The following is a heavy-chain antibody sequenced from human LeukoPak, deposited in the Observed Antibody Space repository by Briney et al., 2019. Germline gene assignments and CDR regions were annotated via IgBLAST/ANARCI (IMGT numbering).Heavy chain of an antibody. Sequence: PGRSLRLSCAASGFTFSSYGMHGVRQAPGKGLEWVAVIWYDGSNKYYADSVKGRFTISRDNSKNTLYLQMNSLRAEDTAVYYCARVFIPYDSSGYNWFDPWGQGTLVTVSS. D-gene: IGHD3-22*01. CDR1: GFTFSSYG. V-gene: IGHV3-33*01. CDR3: ARVFIPYDSSGYNWFDP. CDR2: IWYDGSNK. J-gene: IGHJ5*02.